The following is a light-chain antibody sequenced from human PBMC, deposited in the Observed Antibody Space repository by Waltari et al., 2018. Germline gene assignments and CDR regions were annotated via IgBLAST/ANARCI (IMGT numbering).Light chain of an antibody. CDR2: DVS. CDR3: SSYTSSSTVV. Sequence: QSALPQPASVSGSPGQSTTISCTGTSRDVGGYNHVSWCQQHPGKVPKLLFYDVSNRPSVVSDRFSGSKSGNTASLTISGLQAEDEADYYCSSYTSSSTVVFGGGTKLTVL. J-gene: IGLJ2*01. CDR1: SRDVGGYNH. V-gene: IGLV2-14*03.